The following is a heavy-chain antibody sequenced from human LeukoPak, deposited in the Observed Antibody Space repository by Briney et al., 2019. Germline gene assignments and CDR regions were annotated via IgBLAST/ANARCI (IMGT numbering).Heavy chain of an antibody. Sequence: SETLSLTCTVSGGSISSYYWSWIRQPAGKGLEWIGRIYTSGSTNYNPSLKSRVTISVDTSKNQFSLKLSSVTAADTAVYYCAREGLTGESYDYWGQGTLVTVSS. CDR1: GGSISSYY. V-gene: IGHV4-4*07. D-gene: IGHD7-27*01. CDR2: IYTSGST. CDR3: AREGLTGESYDY. J-gene: IGHJ4*02.